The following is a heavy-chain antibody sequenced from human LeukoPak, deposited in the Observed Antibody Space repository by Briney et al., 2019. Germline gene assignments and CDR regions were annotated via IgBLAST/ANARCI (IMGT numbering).Heavy chain of an antibody. J-gene: IGHJ4*02. V-gene: IGHV3-30-3*01. CDR2: ISYDGSNK. Sequence: PGRSLRLSCAASGFTFSSYAMHWVRQAPGKGLEWVAVISYDGSNKYYADSVKDRFTISRDNSKNTLYLQMNSLRAEDTAVYYCARDERYFDWLASLGFDYWGQGTLVTVSS. CDR3: ARDERYFDWLASLGFDY. D-gene: IGHD3-9*01. CDR1: GFTFSSYA.